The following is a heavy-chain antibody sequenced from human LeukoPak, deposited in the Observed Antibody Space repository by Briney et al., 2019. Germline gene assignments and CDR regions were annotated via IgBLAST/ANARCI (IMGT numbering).Heavy chain of an antibody. J-gene: IGHJ4*02. V-gene: IGHV4-39*07. D-gene: IGHD2-2*01. CDR3: ARVMPDSPNYFDY. Sequence: SETLSLTCTVSGGSISSSSYYWGWIRQPPGKGLEWIGSIYYSGSTYYNPSLKSRVTISVDTSKNQFSLKLSSVTAADTAVYYCARVMPDSPNYFDYWGQGTLVTVSS. CDR2: IYYSGST. CDR1: GGSISSSSYY.